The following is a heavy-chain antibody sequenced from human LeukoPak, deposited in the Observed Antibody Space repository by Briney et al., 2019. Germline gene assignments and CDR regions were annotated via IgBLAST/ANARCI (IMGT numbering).Heavy chain of an antibody. CDR2: IYYSGST. V-gene: IGHV4-39*01. D-gene: IGHD3-9*01. CDR1: GGSISSSSYY. J-gene: IGHJ4*02. CDR3: ARGVKNYDILTGYSSSYYFDY. Sequence: SETLSLTRTVSGGSISSSSYYWGWIRQPPGKGLEWIGSIYYSGSTYYNPSLKSRVTISVDTSKNQFFLKLSSVTAADTAVYYCARGVKNYDILTGYSSSYYFDYWGQGTLVTVSS.